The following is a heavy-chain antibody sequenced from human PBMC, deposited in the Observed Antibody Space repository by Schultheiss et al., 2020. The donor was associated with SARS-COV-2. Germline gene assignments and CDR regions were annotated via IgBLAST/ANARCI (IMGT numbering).Heavy chain of an antibody. CDR1: GGTFSSYA. V-gene: IGHV1-69*13. CDR2: IIPIFGTA. Sequence: SVKVSCKASGGTFSSYAISWVRQAPGQGLEWMGGIIPIFGTANYAQKFQGRVTITADESTSTAYMELNSLRAEDTAVYYCARVNGSYYRHWYFDLWGRGTLVTVSS. J-gene: IGHJ2*01. D-gene: IGHD1-26*01. CDR3: ARVNGSYYRHWYFDL.